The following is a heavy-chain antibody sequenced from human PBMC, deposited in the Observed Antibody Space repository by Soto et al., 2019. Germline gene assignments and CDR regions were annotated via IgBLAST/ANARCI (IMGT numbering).Heavy chain of an antibody. Sequence: PSETLSLTCTVSGGSISSGGYYWSWIRQHPGKGLEWIGYIYYSGSTYYNPSLKSRVTISVDTSKNQFSLKLSSVTAADTAVYYCARGTSSWSWKFDYWGQGILVTVSS. CDR3: ARGTSSWSWKFDY. D-gene: IGHD6-13*01. CDR2: IYYSGST. CDR1: GGSISSGGYY. J-gene: IGHJ4*02. V-gene: IGHV4-31*03.